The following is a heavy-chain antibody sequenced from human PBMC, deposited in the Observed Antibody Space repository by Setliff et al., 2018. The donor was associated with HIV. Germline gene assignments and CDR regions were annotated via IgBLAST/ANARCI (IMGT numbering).Heavy chain of an antibody. CDR1: GYTLTSNY. D-gene: IGHD2-15*01. J-gene: IGHJ4*02. CDR2: VNPSDGST. CDR3: AREHPRVAGPTPYYFDY. Sequence: ASVKVSCKASGYTLTSNYMHWVRQAPGQGLEWMGIVNPSDGSTIYAQKFQGRVTMTRDTSTSTVYMELSSLTSEDTAVYFCAREHPRVAGPTPYYFDYWGQGTLVTVSS. V-gene: IGHV1-46*01.